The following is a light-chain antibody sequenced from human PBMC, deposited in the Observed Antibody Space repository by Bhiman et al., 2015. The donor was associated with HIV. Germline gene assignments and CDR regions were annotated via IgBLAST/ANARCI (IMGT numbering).Light chain of an antibody. J-gene: IGLJ3*02. V-gene: IGLV2-14*03. CDR1: KSDIGGYKY. CDR2: DVN. Sequence: QSVLTQPASVSGSPGQSITISCTGTKSDIGGYKYVSWYQQHPGKAPKILIYDVNKRPSGVSSRFSGSKSGNTASLNISGLQAEDEADYYCAKYISPDTGVFGGGTKLTVL. CDR3: AKYISPDTGV.